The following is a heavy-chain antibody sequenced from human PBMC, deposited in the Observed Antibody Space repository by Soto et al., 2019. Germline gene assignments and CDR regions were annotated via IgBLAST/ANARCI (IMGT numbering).Heavy chain of an antibody. D-gene: IGHD2-2*01. CDR2: ISYDGSNK. J-gene: IGHJ6*02. CDR3: AKGLNAAIYYSDGMDV. Sequence: QVQLVESGGGVVQPGRSLRLSCAASGFTFSSYGMHWVRQAPGKGLEWVAVISYDGSNKYYADSVKGRFTISRDNSKNTLYLQMNSLRAEDTAVYYCAKGLNAAIYYSDGMDVWGQGTTVTVSS. V-gene: IGHV3-30*18. CDR1: GFTFSSYG.